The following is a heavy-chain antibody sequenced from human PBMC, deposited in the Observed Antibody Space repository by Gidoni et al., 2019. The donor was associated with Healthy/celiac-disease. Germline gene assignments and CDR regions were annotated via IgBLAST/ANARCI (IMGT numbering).Heavy chain of an antibody. CDR3: ARDLVGYWADY. D-gene: IGHD2-8*02. CDR2: ISSSGGTI. J-gene: IGHJ4*02. CDR1: GFTFSNYY. Sequence: QVQLVESGGGLVKPGGSLRLSCAASGFTFSNYYMSWIRQAPGKGLEWLSFISSSGGTIYYADSVKGRFTISRDNAKSSLYLQMNSLRAEDTAVYYCARDLVGYWADYWGQGTLVTVSS. V-gene: IGHV3-11*01.